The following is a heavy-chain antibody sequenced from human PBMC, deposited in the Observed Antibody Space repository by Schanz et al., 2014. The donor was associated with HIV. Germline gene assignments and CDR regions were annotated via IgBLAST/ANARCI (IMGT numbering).Heavy chain of an antibody. CDR1: GFTFSSYG. CDR3: AKEEQQLGGVGGYHFDY. Sequence: VQLVESGGGVVQPGRSLRLSCAASGFTFSSYGMHWVRQAPGKGLEWVAVIWYDGSNKYYADSVKGRFTISRDKSKNTLYLQMNSLRAEDTAVYYCAKEEQQLGGVGGYHFDYWGQGTLVTVSS. CDR2: IWYDGSNK. V-gene: IGHV3-33*03. J-gene: IGHJ4*02. D-gene: IGHD6-13*01.